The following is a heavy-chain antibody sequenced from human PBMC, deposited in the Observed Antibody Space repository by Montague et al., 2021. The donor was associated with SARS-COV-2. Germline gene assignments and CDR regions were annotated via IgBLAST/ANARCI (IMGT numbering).Heavy chain of an antibody. J-gene: IGHJ5*02. CDR2: IYYSGST. CDR1: GGPFSGDGSISSYY. D-gene: IGHD3-22*01. V-gene: IGHV4-59*01. Sequence: SETLSLTCAVYGGPFSGDGSISSYYWSWIRQPPGKGLEWFGYIYYSGSTNYNPSLKSRVTISVDTSKNQFSLKLSSVTAADTAVYYCARAHWDNYDSSGWRFDPWGQGTLVTVSS. CDR3: ARAHWDNYDSSGWRFDP.